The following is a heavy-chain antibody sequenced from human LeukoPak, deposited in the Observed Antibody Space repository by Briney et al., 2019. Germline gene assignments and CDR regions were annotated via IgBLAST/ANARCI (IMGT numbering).Heavy chain of an antibody. CDR3: ARNQRLGGHSYYYYGMDV. J-gene: IGHJ6*02. CDR1: GFTFSSHA. D-gene: IGHD3-16*01. CDR2: ISGGGVTT. V-gene: IGHV3-23*01. Sequence: GGSLRLSCGASGFTFSSHAMTWVRQAPGKGLEWVSGISGGGVTTYYADSVKGRFTISRDNSKNTLYLQMNSLRADDTAIYYCARNQRLGGHSYYYYGMDVWGQGTTVTVSS.